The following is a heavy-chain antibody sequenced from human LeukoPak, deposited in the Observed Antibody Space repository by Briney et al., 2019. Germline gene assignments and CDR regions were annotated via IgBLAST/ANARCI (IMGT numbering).Heavy chain of an antibody. V-gene: IGHV4-59*01. D-gene: IGHD2-2*02. Sequence: PSETLSLTCTVSGGSISSYYWRWLRQPPGKALEWMGYIYYSGSTNYNPSLKSRVTISVDTSKNQFSLKLSSVTAADTAVYYCARGPIVVVVPAAIGDYFDYWGQGTLVTVSS. CDR1: GGSISSYY. J-gene: IGHJ4*02. CDR3: ARGPIVVVVPAAIGDYFDY. CDR2: IYYSGST.